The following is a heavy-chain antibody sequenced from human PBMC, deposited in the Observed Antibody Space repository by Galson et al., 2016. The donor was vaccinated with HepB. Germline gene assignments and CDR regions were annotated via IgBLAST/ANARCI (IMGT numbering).Heavy chain of an antibody. CDR2: IDPSDSHI. CDR1: GYRFTSYW. D-gene: IGHD3-22*01. J-gene: IGHJ2*01. Sequence: QSGAEVKKPGESLRISCKGSGYRFTSYWITWVRQMPGKGLEWMGRIDPSDSHINYNPSFQGHVTMSADKSISTVYLQWSSLRASDTAMYYCARPSYDSRGNVYYFDLGGRGTLVTGSS. V-gene: IGHV5-10-1*01. CDR3: ARPSYDSRGNVYYFDL.